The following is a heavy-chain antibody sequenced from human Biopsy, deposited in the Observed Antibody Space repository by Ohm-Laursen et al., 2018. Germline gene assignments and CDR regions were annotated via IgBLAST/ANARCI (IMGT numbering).Heavy chain of an antibody. D-gene: IGHD7-27*01. J-gene: IGHJ4*02. CDR3: ARLTGDPSY. Sequence: TLSLTCTVSGGSIKSYYWNWIRRSPGKGLEWIGFIYYTGHTNYNPSLKSRATISVDTSKNQFSLKVISVTAADTAVYYCARLTGDPSYWGQGILVTVSS. CDR1: GGSIKSYY. V-gene: IGHV4-59*01. CDR2: IYYTGHT.